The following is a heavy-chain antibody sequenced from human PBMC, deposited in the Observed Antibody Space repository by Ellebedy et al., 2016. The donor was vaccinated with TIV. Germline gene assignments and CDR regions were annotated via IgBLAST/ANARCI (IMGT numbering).Heavy chain of an antibody. CDR2: ISASGATT. V-gene: IGHV3-23*01. CDR3: AKDSGRTSSSWYSSDFDH. Sequence: GESLKISXAAYGFTFPNYAMSWVRQAPGKGLEWVSGISASGATTPSADSVKGRFTISRDNSMDTLYLHLSSLRAEDTALYFCAKDSGRTSSSWYSSDFDHWGQGSLVIVSS. CDR1: GFTFPNYA. D-gene: IGHD6-13*01. J-gene: IGHJ4*02.